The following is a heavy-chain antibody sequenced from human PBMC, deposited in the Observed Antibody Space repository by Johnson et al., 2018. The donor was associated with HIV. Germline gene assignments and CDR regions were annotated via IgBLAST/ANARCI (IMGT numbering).Heavy chain of an antibody. CDR3: AKDLHYYDSSGFNDAFDI. J-gene: IGHJ3*02. Sequence: YADSVKGRFTISRDNSKNTLYLQMNSLRAEDTAIYYCAKDLHYYDSSGFNDAFDIWGQGTMVAVSS. D-gene: IGHD3-22*01. V-gene: IGHV3-23*01.